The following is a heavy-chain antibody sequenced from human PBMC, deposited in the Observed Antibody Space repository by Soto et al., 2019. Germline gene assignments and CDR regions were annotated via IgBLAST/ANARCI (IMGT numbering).Heavy chain of an antibody. CDR1: GGSVSSGSYY. V-gene: IGHV4-61*01. J-gene: IGHJ6*02. D-gene: IGHD5-12*01. CDR2: IYYSGST. Sequence: SETLSLTCTVSGGSVSSGSYYWSWIRQPPGKGLEWIGYIYYSGSTNYNPSLKSRVTISVDTSKNQFSLKLSSVTAADTAVYYCARVSGYDYYYYGMDVWGQGTTVTVSS. CDR3: ARVSGYDYYYYGMDV.